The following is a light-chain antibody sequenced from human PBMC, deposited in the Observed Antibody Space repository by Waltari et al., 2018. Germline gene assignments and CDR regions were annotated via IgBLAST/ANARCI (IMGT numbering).Light chain of an antibody. CDR1: SSNIGRYDL. Sequence: QSALTQPASVSGSPGQSITISCTGTSSNIGRYDLISWYQQRPGKAPKLIIYEATNRSSGVSDRFSASTSGNTASLTISGLLPEDESDYYCCSYAGDNTFLFGSGTKVTV. CDR3: CSYAGDNTFL. V-gene: IGLV2-23*01. J-gene: IGLJ1*01. CDR2: EAT.